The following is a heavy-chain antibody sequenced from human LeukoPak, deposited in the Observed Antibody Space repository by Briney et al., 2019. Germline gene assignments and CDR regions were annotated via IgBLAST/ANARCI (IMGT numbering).Heavy chain of an antibody. CDR1: GGTFSSYA. J-gene: IGHJ4*02. CDR3: ARDMPVDTAMPCGMDY. Sequence: GASVKVSCKASGGTFSSYAISWVRQAPGQGLEWMGIINPSGGSTSYAQKFQGRVTMTRDMSTSTVYMELSSLRSEDTAVYYCARDMPVDTAMPCGMDYWGQGTLVTVSS. CDR2: INPSGGST. D-gene: IGHD5-18*01. V-gene: IGHV1-46*01.